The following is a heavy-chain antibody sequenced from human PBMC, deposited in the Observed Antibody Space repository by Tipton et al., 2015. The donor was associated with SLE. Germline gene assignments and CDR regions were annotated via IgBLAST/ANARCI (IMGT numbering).Heavy chain of an antibody. CDR1: GGSFSGYY. Sequence: TLSLTCAVYGGSFSGYYWSWIRQPPGKGLEWIGEINHSGSTNYNPSLKSRVTISVDTSKNQFSLKLSSVTAADTAVYYCARDHIRRSSSYYYYGMDVWGQGTTVTVSS. CDR2: INHSGST. V-gene: IGHV4-34*01. J-gene: IGHJ6*02. D-gene: IGHD2-21*01. CDR3: ARDHIRRSSSYYYYGMDV.